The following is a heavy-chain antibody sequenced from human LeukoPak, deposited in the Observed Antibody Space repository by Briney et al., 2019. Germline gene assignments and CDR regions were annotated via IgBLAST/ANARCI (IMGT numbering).Heavy chain of an antibody. CDR3: ARGPYDYVWGNYRYTAASFDY. D-gene: IGHD3-16*02. CDR2: INPNRGGT. CDR1: GYTFTAYD. J-gene: IGHJ4*02. Sequence: GASVKVSCNASGYTFTAYDMHWVRQAPGQGLEWMGRINPNRGGTTYAQHFQGRVTMTRDTSISTAYLELSSLRPDDTAMYYCARGPYDYVWGNYRYTAASFDYWGRGTLVTVSS. V-gene: IGHV1-2*06.